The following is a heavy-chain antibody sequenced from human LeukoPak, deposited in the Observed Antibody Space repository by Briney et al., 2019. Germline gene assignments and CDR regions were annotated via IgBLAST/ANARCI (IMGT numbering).Heavy chain of an antibody. J-gene: IGHJ3*02. CDR3: ARVIGYSSGWYWAFDI. V-gene: IGHV3-23*01. D-gene: IGHD6-19*01. CDR2: ISGSDGST. CDR1: GFTFSNAW. Sequence: GGSLRLSCAASGFTFSNAWMSWVRQAPGKGLEWVSSISGSDGSTYYTDSVKGRFTISRDNSKNTLYLPMNSLRAEDTGVYYCARVIGYSSGWYWAFDIWGQGTMVTVSS.